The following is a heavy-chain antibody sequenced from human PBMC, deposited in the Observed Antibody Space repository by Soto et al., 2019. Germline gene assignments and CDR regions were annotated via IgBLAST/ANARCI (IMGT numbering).Heavy chain of an antibody. CDR1: GYTFTSYG. Sequence: ASVKVSCKASGYTFTSYGISWVRQAPGQGLEWMGWISAYNGNTNYAQKLQGRVTMTTDTSTSTADMELRSLRSDDTAVYYCARVNSSGWYRAEYFQHWGQGTLVTVSS. CDR3: ARVNSSGWYRAEYFQH. CDR2: ISAYNGNT. J-gene: IGHJ1*01. D-gene: IGHD6-19*01. V-gene: IGHV1-18*04.